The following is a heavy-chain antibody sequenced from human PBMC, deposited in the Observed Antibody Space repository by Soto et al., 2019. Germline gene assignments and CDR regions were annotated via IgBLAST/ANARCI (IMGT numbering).Heavy chain of an antibody. Sequence: GTSVKLSCEACGDRFTSYGISWVRQAPGQGLEWMGWISAYNGNTNYAQKLQGRVTMTTDTSTSTAYMELRSLRSDDTAVYYCARDGEWEPYYFDYWGQGTLVTVSS. CDR1: GDRFTSYG. J-gene: IGHJ4*02. CDR3: ARDGEWEPYYFDY. V-gene: IGHV1-18*01. CDR2: ISAYNGNT. D-gene: IGHD1-26*01.